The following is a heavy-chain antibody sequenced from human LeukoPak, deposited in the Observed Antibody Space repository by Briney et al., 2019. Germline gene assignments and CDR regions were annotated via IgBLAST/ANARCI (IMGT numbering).Heavy chain of an antibody. J-gene: IGHJ4*02. Sequence: PGGSLRLSCAASGLTFTDFWMNWGRLAPGGGLEWLANIKPDGNEKYYVDSVKGRFAISRDNAKNEVYLEMNSLRAEDTGVYYCSGRDSSRSPRAYWGQGTLVSVSS. D-gene: IGHD2-2*01. CDR2: IKPDGNEK. V-gene: IGHV3-7*01. CDR3: SGRDSSRSPRAY. CDR1: GLTFTDFW.